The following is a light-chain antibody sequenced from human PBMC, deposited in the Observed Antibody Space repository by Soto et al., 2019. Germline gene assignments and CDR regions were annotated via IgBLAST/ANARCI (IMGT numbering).Light chain of an antibody. CDR2: GAS. J-gene: IGKJ1*01. CDR3: QQFHYWWT. CDR1: QSVSSN. Sequence: EIVMTQSPATLSVSPGDRATLSCRASQSVSSNLAWYQQRPGQAPRLLIYGASTRATAIPARFSGSGSGTEFTLTISSLQSEDFAFYYCQQFHYWWTFGQGTKVDIK. V-gene: IGKV3-15*01.